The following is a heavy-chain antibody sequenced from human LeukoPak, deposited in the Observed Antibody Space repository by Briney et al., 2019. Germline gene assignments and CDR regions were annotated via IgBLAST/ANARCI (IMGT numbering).Heavy chain of an antibody. D-gene: IGHD2-2*01. J-gene: IGHJ4*02. CDR3: ARAGDVVVPTTNPFDS. V-gene: IGHV3-7*01. Sequence: PGGSLRLSCAASGFTFSNYWMSWVRQAPGKGLEWVANISQDGSGKYYVDSVKGRFTVSRDNAKNSLYLQMNSLRAEDTAVYYCARAGDVVVPTTNPFDSWGQGTLVTVSS. CDR1: GFTFSNYW. CDR2: ISQDGSGK.